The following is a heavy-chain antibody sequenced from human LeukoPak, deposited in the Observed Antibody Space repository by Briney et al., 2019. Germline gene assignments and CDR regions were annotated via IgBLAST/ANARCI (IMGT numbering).Heavy chain of an antibody. Sequence: GGSLRLSCAASGFTFDDYTMHWVRQAPGKGLEWVSGISWNSGSIGYADSVKGRFTISRDNAKNSLYLQMNSRRAEETAVDYCAKMSESSGRGYWGQGTLVTVSS. J-gene: IGHJ4*02. CDR1: GFTFDDYT. CDR2: ISWNSGSI. CDR3: AKMSESSGRGY. D-gene: IGHD3-10*01. V-gene: IGHV3-9*01.